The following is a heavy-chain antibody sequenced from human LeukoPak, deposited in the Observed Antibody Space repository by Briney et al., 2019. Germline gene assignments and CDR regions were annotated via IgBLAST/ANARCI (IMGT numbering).Heavy chain of an antibody. CDR3: AKAGQWLAYFDY. CDR1: GFTFSSYG. CDR2: ISYDGSNK. V-gene: IGHV3-30*18. D-gene: IGHD6-19*01. Sequence: GGSLRLSCAASGFTFSSYGMHWVRQAPGKGLEWVAVISYDGSNKYYADSVKGRFTISRDNSKNTLYLQMNSLRAEDTAVYYCAKAGQWLAYFDYWGQGTLVTVSS. J-gene: IGHJ4*02.